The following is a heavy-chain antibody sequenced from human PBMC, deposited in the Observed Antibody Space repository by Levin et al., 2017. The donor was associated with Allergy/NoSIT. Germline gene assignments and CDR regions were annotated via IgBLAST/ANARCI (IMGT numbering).Heavy chain of an antibody. V-gene: IGHV1-69*04. J-gene: IGHJ6*03. CDR1: GGTFSSYA. CDR2: IIPILGIA. D-gene: IGHD5-12*01. Sequence: SVKVSCKASGGTFSSYAISWVRQAPGQGLEWMGRIIPILGIANYAQKFQGRVTITADKSTSTAYMELSSLRSEDTAVYYCAKGATISKLSFYYYYYMDVWGKGTTVTVSS. CDR3: AKGATISKLSFYYYYYMDV.